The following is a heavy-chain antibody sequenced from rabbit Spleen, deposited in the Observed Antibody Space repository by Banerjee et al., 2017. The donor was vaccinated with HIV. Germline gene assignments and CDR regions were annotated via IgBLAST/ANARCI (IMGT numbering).Heavy chain of an antibody. J-gene: IGHJ6*01. CDR1: GVSFSSSSY. D-gene: IGHD1-1*01. Sequence: QSLEESGGDLVKPGASLTLTCTASGVSFSSSSYMCWVRQAQGKGLEWIACIDSGSSGFTYFATWAKGRFAISKTSSTTVTLQMTRLTAADTATYFCARDTSSSFSSYGMDLWGPGTLVTVS. V-gene: IGHV1S40*01. CDR2: IDSGSSGFT. CDR3: ARDTSSSFSSYGMDL.